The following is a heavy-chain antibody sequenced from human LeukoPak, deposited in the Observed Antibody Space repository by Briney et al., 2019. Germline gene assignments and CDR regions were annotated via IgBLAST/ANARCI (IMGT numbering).Heavy chain of an antibody. CDR2: IYYRGTT. D-gene: IGHD6-13*01. Sequence: SETLSLTCTVSGGSISSYYWSWIRQPPGKGGGGSGYIYYRGTTYYNPSLKSRLTMSVDTSKKQLSLSLSSVTAADTATYYCARVPAGPAGVMMKWFDPWGQGTLVTVSS. CDR1: GGSISSYY. V-gene: IGHV4-59*01. CDR3: ARVPAGPAGVMMKWFDP. J-gene: IGHJ5*02.